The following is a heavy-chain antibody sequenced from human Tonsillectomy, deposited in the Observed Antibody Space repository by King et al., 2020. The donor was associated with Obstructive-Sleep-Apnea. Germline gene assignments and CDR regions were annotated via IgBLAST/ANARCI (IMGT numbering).Heavy chain of an antibody. D-gene: IGHD1-26*01. CDR3: AKDQGGLLATPADY. V-gene: IGHV3-30*02. Sequence: VQLVESGGGVVQPGRSLRLSCAASGFTFSSYGMHWVRQAPGKGLEGVAFIRYDGSNKYYADSVKGRFTISRDNSKNTLYLQMNSLRAEDTAVYYCAKDQGGLLATPADYWGQGTLVTVSS. J-gene: IGHJ4*02. CDR1: GFTFSSYG. CDR2: IRYDGSNK.